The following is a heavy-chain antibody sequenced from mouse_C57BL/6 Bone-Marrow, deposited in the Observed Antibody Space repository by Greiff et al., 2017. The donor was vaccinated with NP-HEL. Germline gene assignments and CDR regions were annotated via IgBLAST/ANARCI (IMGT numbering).Heavy chain of an antibody. CDR2: IDPENGDT. Sequence: VQLQQSGAELVRPGASVKLSCTASGFNIKDDYMHWVKQRPEQGLEWIGWIDPENGDTEYASKFQGKATITADTSSNTAYLQLSSLTSEDTDVYYCTRGLRYYFDYWGQGTTLTVSS. J-gene: IGHJ2*01. D-gene: IGHD2-4*01. CDR1: GFNIKDDY. CDR3: TRGLRYYFDY. V-gene: IGHV14-4*01.